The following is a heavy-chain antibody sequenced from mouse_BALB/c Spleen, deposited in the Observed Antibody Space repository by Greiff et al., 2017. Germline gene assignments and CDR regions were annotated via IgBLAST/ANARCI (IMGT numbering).Heavy chain of an antibody. J-gene: IGHJ2*01. V-gene: IGHV1-69*02. D-gene: IGHD1-1*02. CDR3: TRWVAYYGDY. Sequence: VQLQQPGAELVRPGASVKLSCKASGYTFTSYWINWVKQRPGQGLEWIGNIYPSDSYTNYNQKFKDKATLTVDKSSSTAYMQLSSPTSEDSAVYYCTRWVAYYGDYWGQGTTLTVSS. CDR2: IYPSDSYT. CDR1: GYTFTSYW.